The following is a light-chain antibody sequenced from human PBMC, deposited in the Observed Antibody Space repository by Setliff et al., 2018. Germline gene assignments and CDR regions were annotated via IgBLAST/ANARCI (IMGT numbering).Light chain of an antibody. CDR3: SSYAGTNNPYV. V-gene: IGLV2-8*01. CDR1: SSDIGDYKY. CDR2: EIS. Sequence: QSVLTQPASVSGSPGQSITISCSGTSSDIGDYKYVSWYQQHPGKAPKLLIYEISKRPSGVPDRFSGSKSGNTASLTVSGLQAEDEADYYCSSYAGTNNPYVFGSGTKVTVL. J-gene: IGLJ1*01.